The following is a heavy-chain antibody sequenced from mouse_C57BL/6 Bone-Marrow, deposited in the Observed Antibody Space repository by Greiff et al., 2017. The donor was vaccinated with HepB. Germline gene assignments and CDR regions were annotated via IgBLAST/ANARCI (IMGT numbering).Heavy chain of an antibody. D-gene: IGHD3-1*01. CDR3: VRQKLGYWYFDV. J-gene: IGHJ1*03. CDR1: GFSFNTYA. CDR2: IRSKSNNYAT. Sequence: EVQLQESGGGLVQPKGSLKLSCAASGFSFNTYAMNWVRQAPGKGLEWVARIRSKSNNYATYYADSVKDRFTISRDDSESMLYLQMNNLKNEDTAMYYCVRQKLGYWYFDVWGTGTTVTVSS. V-gene: IGHV10-1*01.